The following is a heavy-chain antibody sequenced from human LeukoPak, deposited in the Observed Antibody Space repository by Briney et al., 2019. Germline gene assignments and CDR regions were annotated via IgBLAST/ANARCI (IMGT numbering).Heavy chain of an antibody. Sequence: ASVKVSCKASGYTFTGYYMHWVRQAPGQGLEWMGRINPNSGGTNYAQKFQGRVTMTRDTSISTAYLELSRLRSDDTAVYYCARDPIGENGDNWFDPWGQGTLVTVST. CDR2: INPNSGGT. V-gene: IGHV1-2*06. D-gene: IGHD3-10*01. CDR1: GYTFTGYY. J-gene: IGHJ5*02. CDR3: ARDPIGENGDNWFDP.